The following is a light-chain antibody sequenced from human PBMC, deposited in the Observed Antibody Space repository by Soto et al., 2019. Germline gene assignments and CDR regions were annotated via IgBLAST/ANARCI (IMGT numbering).Light chain of an antibody. V-gene: IGKV3-20*01. CDR3: QQYGSSTYT. Sequence: EIMLTQSPGTLSLSPGDRATLSCRASQSVSSSYLAWYQQKPGQAHRLLIYGASSRATGSPDRFSGSGSGTDFTLTISRLAPEDFAVYYCQQYGSSTYTFGQGTKLEIK. CDR1: QSVSSSY. J-gene: IGKJ2*01. CDR2: GAS.